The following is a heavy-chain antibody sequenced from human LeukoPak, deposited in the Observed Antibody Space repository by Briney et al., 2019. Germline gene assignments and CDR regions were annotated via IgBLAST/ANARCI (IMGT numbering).Heavy chain of an antibody. CDR3: ASGTFWSGYYYYAFDI. D-gene: IGHD3-3*01. CDR2: IYHSGST. CDR1: GGSISSSSYY. V-gene: IGHV4-39*07. Sequence: SETLSLTCTVSGGSISSSSYYWGWIRQPPGKGLGWIGSIYHSGSTYYNPSLKSRVTISVDTSKNQFSLKLSSVTAADTAVYYCASGTFWSGYYYYAFDIWGQGTMVTVSS. J-gene: IGHJ3*02.